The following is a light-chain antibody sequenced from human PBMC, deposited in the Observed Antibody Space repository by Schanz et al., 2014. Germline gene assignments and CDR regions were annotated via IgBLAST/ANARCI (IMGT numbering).Light chain of an antibody. J-gene: IGKJ1*01. CDR2: GAS. CDR3: QQYNNWPPWT. Sequence: EIVLTQSPGTLSLSPGERATLSCRASQSVTSNYLTWYQQKPGQAPRLLIYGASSRATGIPDRFSGSGSGTEFTLTISSLQSDDFAVYYCQQYNNWPPWTFGQGTKVEIK. CDR1: QSVTSNY. V-gene: IGKV3-20*01.